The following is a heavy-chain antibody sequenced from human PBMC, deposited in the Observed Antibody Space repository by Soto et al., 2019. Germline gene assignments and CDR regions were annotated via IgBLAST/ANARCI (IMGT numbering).Heavy chain of an antibody. J-gene: IGHJ4*02. Sequence: SETLSLTCAVYGGSFSGYYWSWIRQPPGKGLEWIGEINHSGSTNYNPSLKSRVTISVDTSKNQFSLKLSSVTAADTAVYYCAKDDFTDRGDDYFDYWGPGTLVTVS. CDR3: AKDDFTDRGDDYFDY. V-gene: IGHV4-34*01. CDR2: INHSGST. D-gene: IGHD2-21*02. CDR1: GGSFSGYY.